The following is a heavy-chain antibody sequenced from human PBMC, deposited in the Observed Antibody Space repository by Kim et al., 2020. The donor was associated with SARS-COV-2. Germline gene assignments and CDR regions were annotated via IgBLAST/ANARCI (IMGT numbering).Heavy chain of an antibody. CDR2: IWYDGSNK. J-gene: IGHJ3*02. Sequence: GGSLRLSCAASGFTFSSYGMHWVRQAPGKGLEWVAVIWYDGSNKYYADSVKGRFTISRDNSKNTLYLQMNSMRAEDTAVYYCAKGLAISYDFWTLKHDAFDIWGQGTMVTVSS. CDR3: AKGLAISYDFWTLKHDAFDI. D-gene: IGHD3-3*01. V-gene: IGHV3-33*06. CDR1: GFTFSSYG.